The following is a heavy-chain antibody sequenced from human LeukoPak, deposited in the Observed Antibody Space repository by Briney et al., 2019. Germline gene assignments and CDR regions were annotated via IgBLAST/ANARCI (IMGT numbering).Heavy chain of an antibody. Sequence: GRSLRLSCAVSGFTFSNYAMHWVRQAPGKGLEWVTIISYDGRNKYYADSVKGRFTISRDNSKNTLYLQMNSLRTEDTAMYYCAREEGYYGSGNYYNVYPFDYWGQGALVTVSS. CDR3: AREEGYYGSGNYYNVYPFDY. CDR1: GFTFSNYA. CDR2: ISYDGRNK. J-gene: IGHJ4*02. D-gene: IGHD3-10*01. V-gene: IGHV3-30-3*01.